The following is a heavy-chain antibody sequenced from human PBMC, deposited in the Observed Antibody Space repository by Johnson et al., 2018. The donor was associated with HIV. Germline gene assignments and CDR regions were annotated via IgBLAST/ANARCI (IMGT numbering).Heavy chain of an antibody. J-gene: IGHJ3*02. CDR2: IWPDGSNR. Sequence: QVQLMESGGDVVQPGTSLRLSCEASGLILSGYGLHWVRQAPGKGLEWVAVIWPDGSNRYYADSVKGRFTISRDNSKNTLYLQMNSLRAEDTAVYFCAKDERQLGGWSHAFDIWGQGTKVTVSS. V-gene: IGHV3-33*06. D-gene: IGHD3-16*01. CDR3: AKDERQLGGWSHAFDI. CDR1: GLILSGYG.